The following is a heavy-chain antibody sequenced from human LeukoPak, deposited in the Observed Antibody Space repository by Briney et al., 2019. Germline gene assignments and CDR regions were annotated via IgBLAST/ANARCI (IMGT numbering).Heavy chain of an antibody. CDR1: GFTLGSHD. V-gene: IGHV3-13*01. CDR3: VREARGYHYTYFDY. CDR2: VPSGFHA. J-gene: IGHJ4*02. D-gene: IGHD5-12*01. Sequence: GGSLRLSCTASGFTLGSHDMHWVRQIPGQGLEWVAAVPSGFHALFADSMQGRFTVSREEARNSLYLQMNSLGAGDTAVYYCVREARGYHYTYFDYWGQGTLVTVSS.